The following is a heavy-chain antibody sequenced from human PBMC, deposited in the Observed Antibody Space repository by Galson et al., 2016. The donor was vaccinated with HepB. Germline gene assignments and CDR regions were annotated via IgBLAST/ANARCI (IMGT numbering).Heavy chain of an antibody. D-gene: IGHD3-16*01. CDR2: ISGSGSST. Sequence: SLRLSCAASRFTFSKYAMSWVRQAPGKGLEWVSTISGSGSSTYYADSVKGRFTISRDNSNNTLFLQMNNLRAEDTAIYYCAKSWGGLPDWLDPWGQGTLVTVSS. CDR3: AKSWGGLPDWLDP. CDR1: RFTFSKYA. J-gene: IGHJ5*02. V-gene: IGHV3-23*01.